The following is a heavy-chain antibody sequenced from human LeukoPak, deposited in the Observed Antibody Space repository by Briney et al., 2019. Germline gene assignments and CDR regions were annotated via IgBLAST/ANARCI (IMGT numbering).Heavy chain of an antibody. CDR1: GDSISTSNSY. J-gene: IGHJ4*02. D-gene: IGHD6-19*01. V-gene: IGHV4-39*07. CDR2: IYYSGNT. CDR3: ARATYSSGWYGGLGGIDY. Sequence: PSETLSLTCTVSGDSISTSNSYWGWIRQPPGKGLEWIGSIYYSGNTNYNPSLKSRVTISVDTSKNQFSLKLSSVTAADTAVYYCARATYSSGWYGGLGGIDYWGQGTLVTVSS.